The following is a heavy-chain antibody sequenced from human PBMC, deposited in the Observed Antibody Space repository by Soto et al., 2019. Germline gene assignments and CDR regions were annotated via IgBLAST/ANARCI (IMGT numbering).Heavy chain of an antibody. Sequence: SETLSLTCTVSGGSIYRSGYYWGWIRQPPGRGLEWIGNIDYNGVTYSNPSLKSRVTISRDTSKNQFSLKLTSVTAADTAMYYCGKVLVGATGHTDSDSWGPGTLVTVSS. CDR2: IDYNGVT. V-gene: IGHV4-39*01. J-gene: IGHJ4*02. D-gene: IGHD2-15*01. CDR1: GGSIYRSGYY. CDR3: GKVLVGATGHTDSDS.